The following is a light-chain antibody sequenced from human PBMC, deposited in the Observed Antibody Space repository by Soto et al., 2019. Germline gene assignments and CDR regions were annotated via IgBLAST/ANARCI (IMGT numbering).Light chain of an antibody. CDR1: SSDIGADDF. CDR2: EVT. J-gene: IGLJ2*01. Sequence: QSALTQPASVSGSPGQSITISCTGTSSDIGADDFVSWYQHHPDKTPKLIIFEVTYRPTGISHRSSASKSGNTASLTISGLEAEDEAFYYCSSYRKTTFPHVVFGGGTKVTVL. V-gene: IGLV2-14*01. CDR3: SSYRKTTFPHVV.